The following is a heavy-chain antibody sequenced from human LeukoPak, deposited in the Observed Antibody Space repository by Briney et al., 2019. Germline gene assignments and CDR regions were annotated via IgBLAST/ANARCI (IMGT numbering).Heavy chain of an antibody. CDR1: GFAFSSYW. Sequence: GGSLRLSCAASGFAFSSYWMSWVRQAPVKGLEWVANTNTDGSEIYYVDSVKGRFTISRDNAKNSLYLQMSSLSGEDTAIYYCVRGIDYWGQGTLVTVSP. CDR2: TNTDGSEI. V-gene: IGHV3-7*03. CDR3: VRGIDY. J-gene: IGHJ4*02.